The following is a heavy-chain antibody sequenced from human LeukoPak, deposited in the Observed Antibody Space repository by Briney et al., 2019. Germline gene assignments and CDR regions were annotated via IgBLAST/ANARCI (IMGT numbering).Heavy chain of an antibody. CDR1: GGSISTYY. V-gene: IGHV4-59*01. J-gene: IGHJ4*02. CDR3: ARGDTSMAFDY. D-gene: IGHD5-18*01. Sequence: PSETLSLTCTVSGGSISTYYWTWIRQPPGKGLEWIGYIHYSGSTNYNPSLERRVTISVDTSKNQFSLKLTSVTAADTAVYYCARGDTSMAFDYWGQGTLVTVS. CDR2: IHYSGST.